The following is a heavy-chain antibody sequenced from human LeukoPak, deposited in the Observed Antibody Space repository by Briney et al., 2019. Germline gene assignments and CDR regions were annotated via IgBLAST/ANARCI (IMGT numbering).Heavy chain of an antibody. V-gene: IGHV3-33*08. CDR2: LVYDERI. Sequence: GGSLRLSCAASGFTFSSYAMHWVRQAPGKGLEWVARLVYDERIDYANSVKGRFSISRDNSKNTLFLDMSDLRVEDTAVYYCARGLSAAFDFWGQGVLVTVSS. CDR3: ARGLSAAFDF. CDR1: GFTFSSYA. J-gene: IGHJ4*02. D-gene: IGHD6-19*01.